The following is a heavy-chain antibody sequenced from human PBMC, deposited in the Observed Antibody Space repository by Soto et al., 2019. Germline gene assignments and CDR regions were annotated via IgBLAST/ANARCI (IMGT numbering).Heavy chain of an antibody. V-gene: IGHV4-4*07. CDR3: ARESLKESITMTVVIDH. CDR1: GDSISSYS. Sequence: PSETLSLTCSVSGDSISSYSWSWIRQPAGKGLEWIGRIYRGTSNYNPSLKSRLIMSLDTSKNQFSLKLRSVTAADTAVYYCARESLKESITMTVVIDHWGQGNQVT. J-gene: IGHJ4*02. D-gene: IGHD3-22*01. CDR2: IYRGTS.